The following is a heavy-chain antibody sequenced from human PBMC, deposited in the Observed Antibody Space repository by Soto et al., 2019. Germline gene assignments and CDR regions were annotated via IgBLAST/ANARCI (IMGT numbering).Heavy chain of an antibody. V-gene: IGHV3-7*03. CDR1: GFTFSSYW. D-gene: IGHD3-3*01. CDR2: IKQDGSDK. J-gene: IGHJ4*02. Sequence: GGSLRLSCAASGFTFSSYWMSWVRQAPGKGLEWVANIKQDGSDKYYVDSVKGRFTISRDNAKNSLYLQMNSLRAEDTAVYYCTSDIVWSGCYLFYFVYGGQGNLVTVS. CDR3: TSDIVWSGCYLFYFVY.